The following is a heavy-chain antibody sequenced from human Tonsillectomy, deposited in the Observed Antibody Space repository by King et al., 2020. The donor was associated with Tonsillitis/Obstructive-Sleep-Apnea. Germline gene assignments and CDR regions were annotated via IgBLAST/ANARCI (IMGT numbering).Heavy chain of an antibody. CDR2: ISYDENNK. Sequence: QVQLVESGGGVVQPGRSLRLSCAASGFTFSPYAMHWVRQAPGKGLEWVAVISYDENNKYYADSVKGRFTISRDNSKNTLYLQMNSLRAEDTAVFYCARPYCSSRSCYLFDLWGQGTLVTVSS. CDR1: GFTFSPYA. D-gene: IGHD2-2*01. V-gene: IGHV3-30*04. CDR3: ARPYCSSRSCYLFDL. J-gene: IGHJ4*02.